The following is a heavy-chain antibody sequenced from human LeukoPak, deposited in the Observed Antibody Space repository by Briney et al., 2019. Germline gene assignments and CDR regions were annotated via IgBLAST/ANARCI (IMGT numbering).Heavy chain of an antibody. D-gene: IGHD2-2*01. CDR3: ARSYPDCSSTSCYFYFDY. V-gene: IGHV3-23*01. J-gene: IGHJ4*02. Sequence: GGSLRLSCAASGFTFSSYAMSWVRQAPGKGLEWVSSISNSGGRTFYTDSVKGRFTISRDNSKITLYLQMNSLRAEDTAVYYCARSYPDCSSTSCYFYFDYWGQGTLVTVSS. CDR2: ISNSGGRT. CDR1: GFTFSSYA.